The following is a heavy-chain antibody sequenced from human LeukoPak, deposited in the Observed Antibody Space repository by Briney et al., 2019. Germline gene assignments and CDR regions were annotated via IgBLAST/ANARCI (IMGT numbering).Heavy chain of an antibody. J-gene: IGHJ2*01. Sequence: KPSETLSLTCTGSGGSISSSSYYWGWIRQPPGKGLEWIGSIYYSGSTYYNPSLKSRVTISVDTSKNQFSLKLSSVTAADTAVYYCARHLSHPWDFDLWGRGTLVSVSS. CDR3: ARHLSHPWDFDL. V-gene: IGHV4-39*01. CDR1: GGSISSSSYY. CDR2: IYYSGST.